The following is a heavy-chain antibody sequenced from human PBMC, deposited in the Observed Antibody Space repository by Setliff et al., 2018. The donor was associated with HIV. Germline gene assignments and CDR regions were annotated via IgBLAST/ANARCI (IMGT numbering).Heavy chain of an antibody. D-gene: IGHD3-10*01. J-gene: IGHJ6*03. CDR1: GGSISTSRYY. V-gene: IGHV4-39*01. CDR3: ASLDGSESPYIYYYYMDV. CDR2: INYRGNT. Sequence: SETLSLTCTVSGGSISTSRYYWGWIRQPPGKGLEWIGSINYRGNTYYNPSLKSRAAISVDTSKNQISLKLSSVTAADTAVYYCASLDGSESPYIYYYYMDVWGEGTAVTAP.